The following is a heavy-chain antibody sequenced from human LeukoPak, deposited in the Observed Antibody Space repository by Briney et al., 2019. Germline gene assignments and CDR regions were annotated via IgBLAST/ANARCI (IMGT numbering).Heavy chain of an antibody. CDR1: GYTFTGYY. V-gene: IGHV1-2*02. Sequence: VASVKVSCKASGYTFTGYYMHWVRQAPGQGLEWMGWINPNSGGTNYAQKFQGRVTMTRDTSISTAYMELSRLRSDDTAVYYCASDPGSSYSSSWYAAYGMDVWVQGTTVTVSS. CDR3: ASDPGSSYSSSWYAAYGMDV. J-gene: IGHJ6*02. CDR2: INPNSGGT. D-gene: IGHD6-13*01.